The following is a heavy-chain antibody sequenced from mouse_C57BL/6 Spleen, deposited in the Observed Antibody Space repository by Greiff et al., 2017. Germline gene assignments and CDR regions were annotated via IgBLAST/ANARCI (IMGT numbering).Heavy chain of an antibody. Sequence: QVTLKESGPGILQPSQTLSLTCSFSGFSLSTFGMGVGWIRQPSGKGLEWLAHIWWDDDKYYNPALKSRLTISKDTSKNQVFLKIANVDTADTATYYCARISLDSSGYRPHYFDYWGQGTTLTVSS. CDR1: GFSLSTFGMG. D-gene: IGHD3-2*02. CDR2: IWWDDDK. CDR3: ARISLDSSGYRPHYFDY. J-gene: IGHJ2*01. V-gene: IGHV8-8*01.